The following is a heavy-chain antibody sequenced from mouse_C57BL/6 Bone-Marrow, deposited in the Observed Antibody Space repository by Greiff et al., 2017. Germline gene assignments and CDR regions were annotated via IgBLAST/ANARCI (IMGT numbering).Heavy chain of an antibody. J-gene: IGHJ1*03. V-gene: IGHV10-1*01. CDR2: IRSKSNNYAT. Sequence: EVMLVESGGGLVQPKGSLKLSCAASGFSFNTYAMNWVRQAPGKGLEWVARIRSKSNNYATYYADSVKDRFTISRDDSESMLYLQMNNLKTEDTAMYYCVRQGDGYYVWYFDVWGTGTTVTVSS. D-gene: IGHD2-3*01. CDR3: VRQGDGYYVWYFDV. CDR1: GFSFNTYA.